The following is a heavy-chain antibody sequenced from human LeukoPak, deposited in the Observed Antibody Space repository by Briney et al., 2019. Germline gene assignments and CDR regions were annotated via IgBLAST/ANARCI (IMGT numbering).Heavy chain of an antibody. CDR2: ISGSGGST. D-gene: IGHD3-22*01. Sequence: GGSLRLSCAASGFTFSSYAMSWVRQAPGKGLEWVSAISGSGGSTYYADSVKGRFTISRDNSKNTLYLQMNSLRAEDTAVYYCAKDYDSSGYPLYFDYRGQGTLVTVSS. J-gene: IGHJ4*02. V-gene: IGHV3-23*01. CDR1: GFTFSSYA. CDR3: AKDYDSSGYPLYFDY.